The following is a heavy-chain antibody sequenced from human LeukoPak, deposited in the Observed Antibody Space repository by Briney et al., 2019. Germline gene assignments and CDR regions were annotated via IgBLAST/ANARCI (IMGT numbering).Heavy chain of an antibody. J-gene: IGHJ4*02. CDR3: AKDDYWSIDY. V-gene: IGHV3-74*01. CDR2: IKGDGIST. D-gene: IGHD3-3*01. Sequence: SGGSLRLSCAASGFDFSSNWMHWVRHAPGQGLVWVSRIKGDGISTNYADSVKGRFTISRDIAKNTLYLQMNSLRAEDTGVYYCAKDDYWSIDYWGRGTLVTVSS. CDR1: GFDFSSNW.